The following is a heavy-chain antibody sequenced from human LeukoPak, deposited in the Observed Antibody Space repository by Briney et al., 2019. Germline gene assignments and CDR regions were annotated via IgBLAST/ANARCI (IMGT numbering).Heavy chain of an antibody. CDR1: GFTVSSDY. V-gene: IGHV3-53*05. CDR2: IYSGGST. Sequence: GGSLRLSCAASGFTVSSDYMSWVRQAPGKGLEWVSVIYSGGSTYYADSVKGRFTISRDKSKNTVYLQMNSLRFEDTAMYYCARNWFDPWGQGTPVTVPS. CDR3: ARNWFDP. J-gene: IGHJ5*02.